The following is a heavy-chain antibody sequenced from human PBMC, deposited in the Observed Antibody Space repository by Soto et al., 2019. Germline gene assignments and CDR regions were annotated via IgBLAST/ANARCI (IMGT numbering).Heavy chain of an antibody. CDR2: IIPIFGTA. Sequence: QVQLVQSGAEVKKPGSSVKVSCKASGGTFSSYAISWVRQAPGQGLEWMGGIIPIFGTANYAQKFQGRVTITADNSTSTAYMELSSLRSADTAVYYCARVKSHIAARLGWFDPWGQGTLVTVSS. CDR3: ARVKSHIAARLGWFDP. CDR1: GGTFSSYA. J-gene: IGHJ5*02. V-gene: IGHV1-69*06. D-gene: IGHD6-25*01.